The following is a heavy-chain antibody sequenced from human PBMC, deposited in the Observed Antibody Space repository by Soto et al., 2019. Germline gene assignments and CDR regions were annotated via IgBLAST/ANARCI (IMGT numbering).Heavy chain of an antibody. D-gene: IGHD3-10*01. CDR1: GFTFSSYP. CDR2: ISGGGGLT. Sequence: QSGGSLRLSCEVSGFTFSSYPMSWIRQAPGKGLEWVSGISGGGGLTDYADSAKGRFTISRDNPKNTLYLQMNSLRAEDTAVYYCATRSMVAPDVWGQGTLVTVS. J-gene: IGHJ3*01. CDR3: ATRSMVAPDV. V-gene: IGHV3-23*01.